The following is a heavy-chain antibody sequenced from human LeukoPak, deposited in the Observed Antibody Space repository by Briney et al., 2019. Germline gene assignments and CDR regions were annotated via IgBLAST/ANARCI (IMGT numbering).Heavy chain of an antibody. V-gene: IGHV4-34*01. J-gene: IGHJ3*02. CDR1: GGSFSGYY. D-gene: IGHD2-2*01. CDR3: ARGTKGGSHIVVVPAAGAFDI. Sequence: SETLSLTCAVYGGSFSGYYWSWIRQPPGKGLEWIGEINHSGSTNYNPSLKSRVTISVDTSKNQFSLKLSSVTAADTAVYYCARGTKGGSHIVVVPAAGAFDIWGQGTMVTVSS. CDR2: INHSGST.